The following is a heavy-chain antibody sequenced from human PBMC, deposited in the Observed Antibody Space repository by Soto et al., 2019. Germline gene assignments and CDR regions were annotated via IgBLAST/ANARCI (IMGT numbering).Heavy chain of an antibody. V-gene: IGHV3-30-3*01. J-gene: IGHJ6*02. CDR2: ISYDGSNK. Sequence: GSLRLSCAASGFTFSSYAMHWVRQAPGKGLEWVAVISYDGSNKYYADSVKGRFTISRDNSKNTLYLQMNSLRAEDTAVYYCARDRHYDILTGYYRGLYYYYGMDVWGQGTTATVSS. D-gene: IGHD3-9*01. CDR1: GFTFSSYA. CDR3: ARDRHYDILTGYYRGLYYYYGMDV.